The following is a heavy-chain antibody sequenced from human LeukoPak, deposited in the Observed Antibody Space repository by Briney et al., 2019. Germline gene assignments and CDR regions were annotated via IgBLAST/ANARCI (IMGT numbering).Heavy chain of an antibody. V-gene: IGHV3-30*18. CDR1: GFTFSSYG. CDR2: ISYDGSNK. Sequence: EGSLRLSCAASGFTFSSYGMHWVRQAPGKGLEWVAVISYDGSNKYYADSVKGRFTISRDNSKNTLYLQMNSLRAEDTAVYYCAKDQSITMIVLESYFQHWGQGTLVTVSS. CDR3: AKDQSITMIVLESYFQH. J-gene: IGHJ1*01. D-gene: IGHD3-22*01.